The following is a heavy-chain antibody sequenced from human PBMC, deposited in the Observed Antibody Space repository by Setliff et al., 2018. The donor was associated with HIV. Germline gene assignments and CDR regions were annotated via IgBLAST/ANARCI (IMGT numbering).Heavy chain of an antibody. CDR3: ARHAGLLWFGELWRGGEYYFDS. D-gene: IGHD3-10*01. V-gene: IGHV4-38-2*01. Sequence: SETLSLTCDVSGFSISSRYYWGWIRQSPGKGLEWIGNIYHTGSSYYNPSLNDRATISLDTSKNQFSLKLSSVTVADTAVYHCARHAGLLWFGELWRGGEYYFDSWGQGTLVTVSS. J-gene: IGHJ4*02. CDR1: GFSISSRYY. CDR2: IYHTGSS.